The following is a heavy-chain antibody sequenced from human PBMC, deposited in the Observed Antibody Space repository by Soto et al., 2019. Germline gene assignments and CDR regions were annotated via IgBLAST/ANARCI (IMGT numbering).Heavy chain of an antibody. CDR3: TRDGGGRGGY. D-gene: IGHD3-16*01. CDR2: INEDGSTI. J-gene: IGHJ4*02. V-gene: IGHV3-74*01. Sequence: EVQLVESGGGLVQPGGSLRLSCAASGFTFSSYWMHWVRQAPGKGLVWVSRINEDGSTINYADSVKGRFTISRDNAKNTLYREMKGRGAEDRGVYYCTRDGGGRGGYWGQGTLVTVSS. CDR1: GFTFSSYW.